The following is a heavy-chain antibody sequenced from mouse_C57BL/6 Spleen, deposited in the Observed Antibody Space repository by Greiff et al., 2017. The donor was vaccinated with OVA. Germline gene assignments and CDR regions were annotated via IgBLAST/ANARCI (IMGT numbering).Heavy chain of an antibody. Sequence: QVQLQQSGPELVKPGASVKISCKASGYAFSSSWMNWVKQRPGKGLEWIGRIYPGDGDTNYNGKFKGKATLTADKSSSTAYMQLSSLTSEDSAVYVCARRATERYFEVWGTGTTLTVSS. J-gene: IGHJ1*03. CDR2: IYPGDGDT. CDR1: GYAFSSSW. V-gene: IGHV1-82*01. CDR3: ARRATERYFEV. D-gene: IGHD3-1*01.